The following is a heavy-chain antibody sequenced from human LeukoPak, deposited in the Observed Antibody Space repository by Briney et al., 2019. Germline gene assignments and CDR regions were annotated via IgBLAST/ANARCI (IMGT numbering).Heavy chain of an antibody. CDR2: VYDIGST. CDR3: AREGLSIVGVPAAMYAFDI. V-gene: IGHV4-59*11. D-gene: IGHD2-2*01. Sequence: SETLSLTCTVSGGSIGSHYWTWIRQTPGKGLEWIGYVYDIGSTKYNPSLKSRVTISVDTSKNQFSLRLSSVTAADTAVYYCAREGLSIVGVPAAMYAFDIWGQGTMTVSS. J-gene: IGHJ3*02. CDR1: GGSIGSHY.